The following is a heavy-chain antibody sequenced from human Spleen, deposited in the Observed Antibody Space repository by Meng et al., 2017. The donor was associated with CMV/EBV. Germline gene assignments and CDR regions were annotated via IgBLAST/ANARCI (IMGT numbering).Heavy chain of an antibody. CDR1: GFIFSSYA. Sequence: GESLKISCAGSGFIFSSYAMTWVRQAPGKGLVWVSGISGSGDSTYYADSVKGRFTISRDNSKNTLYLQLNSLRAEDTAVYYCAKGNSPWYYYAMDVWGQGTTVTVSS. D-gene: IGHD4-23*01. CDR3: AKGNSPWYYYAMDV. V-gene: IGHV3-23*01. J-gene: IGHJ6*02. CDR2: ISGSGDST.